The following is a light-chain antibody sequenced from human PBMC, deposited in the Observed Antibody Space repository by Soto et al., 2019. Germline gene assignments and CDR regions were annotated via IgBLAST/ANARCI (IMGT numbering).Light chain of an antibody. CDR3: QQYYSYPRT. CDR2: AAS. J-gene: IGKJ1*01. CDR1: QGISSY. V-gene: IGKV1-8*01. Sequence: AIRMTQSPSSLSASTGDRVTITCRASQGISSYLAWYQQKPGKAPKLLIYAASTLQSGVPSRFSGSGTGTDFTLHISCLQSEDFATYYCQQYYSYPRTFGQGTKVDIK.